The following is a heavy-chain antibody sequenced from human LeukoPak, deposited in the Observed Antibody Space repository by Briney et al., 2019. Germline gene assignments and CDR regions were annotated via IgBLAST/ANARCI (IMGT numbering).Heavy chain of an antibody. CDR1: GGSISSYY. D-gene: IGHD2-2*01. J-gene: IGHJ5*02. V-gene: IGHV4-4*07. CDR2: IYTSGST. CDR3: ARDLSYCSSTSCYEKTKPHNNWFDP. Sequence: SETLSLTCTVSGGSISSYYWSWIRQPAGKGLEWIGRIYTSGSTNYNPSLKSRVTMSVDTSKNQFSLKLSSVTAADTAVYYCARDLSYCSSTSCYEKTKPHNNWFDPWGQGTLVTVSS.